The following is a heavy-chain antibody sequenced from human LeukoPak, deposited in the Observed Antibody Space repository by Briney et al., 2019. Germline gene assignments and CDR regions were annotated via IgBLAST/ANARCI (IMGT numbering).Heavy chain of an antibody. D-gene: IGHD6-19*01. V-gene: IGHV3-23*01. CDR1: GFTFSSYA. CDR2: ISGSGGST. CDR3: AKHSSGWLYFDY. Sequence: PGGSLRLSCAASGFTFSSYAMSWVRQAPGKGLEGVSAISGSGGSTYYADSVKGLFTISRDNSKNTLYLQMNSLRAEDTAVYYCAKHSSGWLYFDYWGQGTLVTVSS. J-gene: IGHJ4*02.